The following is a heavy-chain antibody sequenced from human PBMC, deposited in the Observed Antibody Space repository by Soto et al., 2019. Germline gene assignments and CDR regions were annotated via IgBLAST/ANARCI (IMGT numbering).Heavy chain of an antibody. J-gene: IGHJ4*02. V-gene: IGHV1-69*01. D-gene: IGHD3-9*01. CDR3: AGNVLRYFDWVSISPYF. CDR2: IIPIFGTA. CDR1: GGTFSSYA. Sequence: QVQLVQSGAEVKKPGSSVKVSCKASGGTFSSYAISWVRQAPGQGLEWMGGIIPIFGTANYAQKFQGRVTITADESTSTAYMELSSLRSEDTAVYYCAGNVLRYFDWVSISPYFWGQGTLVTVSS.